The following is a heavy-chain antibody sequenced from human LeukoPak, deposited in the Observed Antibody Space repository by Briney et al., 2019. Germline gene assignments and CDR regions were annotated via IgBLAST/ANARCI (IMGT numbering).Heavy chain of an antibody. D-gene: IGHD3-3*01. CDR3: ARDLKITILGVLPWDYFDY. CDR1: GYTFTGYY. V-gene: IGHV1-2*02. Sequence: ASVKVSCKASGYTFTGYYMHWVRQAPGQGLEWMGWINPNSGGTNYAQKLQGRVTMTTDTSTRTAYMELRSLTADDTALYYCARDLKITILGVLPWDYFDYWGQGTLVTVSS. J-gene: IGHJ4*02. CDR2: INPNSGGT.